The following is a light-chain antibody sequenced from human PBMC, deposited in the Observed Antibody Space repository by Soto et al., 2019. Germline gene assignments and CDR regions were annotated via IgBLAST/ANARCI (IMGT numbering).Light chain of an antibody. CDR2: DAS. CDR1: QSISSW. CDR3: QQYNSYPWT. Sequence: DSQMTQSPSTLSASVGDRVTITCRASQSISSWLAWYQQKPGKAPKLLIYDASSLESGVPSRFSGSGSGTELTLTITSLRSDDFATYYCQQYNSYPWTFGQGTKVEIK. V-gene: IGKV1-5*01. J-gene: IGKJ1*01.